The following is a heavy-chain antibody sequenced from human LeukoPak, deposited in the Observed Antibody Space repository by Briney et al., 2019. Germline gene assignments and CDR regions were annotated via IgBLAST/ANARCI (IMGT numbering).Heavy chain of an antibody. D-gene: IGHD2-15*01. CDR2: ISYDGSNK. J-gene: IGHJ4*02. CDR1: GFTFSSYG. Sequence: GGSLRLSCAASGFTFSSYGMHWVRQAPGKGLEWVAVISYDGSNKYYADSVKGRFTISRDNSKNTLYLQMNSLRAEDTAVCYCAEDGGYAFAYWGLGALVTVS. V-gene: IGHV3-30*18. CDR3: AEDGGYAFAY.